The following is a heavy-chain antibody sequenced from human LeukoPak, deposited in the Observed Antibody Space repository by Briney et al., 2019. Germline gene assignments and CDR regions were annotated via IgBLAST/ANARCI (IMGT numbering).Heavy chain of an antibody. CDR1: GFIFSHYG. Sequence: PGGSLRLSCAASGFIFSHYGMHWVRQAPGKGLEWVAVIWHDGSSKYYADSVKGRFTISRDNSENTVYLQMNSLRAEDTAVYYCAKDAQRGFDYSNSLDYWGQGDLVTVSS. CDR3: AKDAQRGFDYSNSLDY. CDR2: IWHDGSSK. J-gene: IGHJ4*02. V-gene: IGHV3-33*06. D-gene: IGHD4-11*01.